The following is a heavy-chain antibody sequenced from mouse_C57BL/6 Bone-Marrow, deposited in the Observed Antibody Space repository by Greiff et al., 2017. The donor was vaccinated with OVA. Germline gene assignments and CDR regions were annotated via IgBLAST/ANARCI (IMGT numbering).Heavy chain of an antibody. Sequence: EVQLVESGGDLVKPGGSLKLSCAASGFTFSSYGMSWVRQTPDKRLEWVATISSGGSYTYYPDSVKGRFTISRDNAKNTLYLQMSSLKSEDTAMYYCARPLANWEEFAYWGQGTLVTVSA. CDR1: GFTFSSYG. D-gene: IGHD4-1*01. CDR3: ARPLANWEEFAY. V-gene: IGHV5-6*01. J-gene: IGHJ3*01. CDR2: ISSGGSYT.